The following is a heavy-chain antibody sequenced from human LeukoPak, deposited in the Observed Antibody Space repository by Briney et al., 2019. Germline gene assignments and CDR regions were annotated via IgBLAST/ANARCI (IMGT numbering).Heavy chain of an antibody. D-gene: IGHD3-3*01. CDR3: ARDRAWNYFDY. Sequence: GGSLRLSCAPSGLTFSRHGMHWVRQAPGKGLEWVAIISNDGSRKYYAHSVEGRFTISRDNSKNTLYLQMDSLRAEDTAVYYCARDRAWNYFDYWGQGTLVTVSS. CDR2: ISNDGSRK. J-gene: IGHJ4*02. CDR1: GLTFSRHG. V-gene: IGHV3-30*03.